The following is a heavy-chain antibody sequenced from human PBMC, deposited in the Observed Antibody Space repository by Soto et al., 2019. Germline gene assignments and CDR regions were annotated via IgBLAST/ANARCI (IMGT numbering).Heavy chain of an antibody. V-gene: IGHV4-61*01. J-gene: IGHJ4*02. Sequence: PSETLSLTCAVSGGSVSSGTYYWNWIRQPPGKGLEWIGYIYYSGSTNYNPSLKSRVTISLDTSMNQFSLKLSSVTAADTAVYYCAREGYCSSTSCYRGGDYWGQGTLVTVSS. CDR1: GGSVSSGTYY. CDR2: IYYSGST. CDR3: AREGYCSSTSCYRGGDY. D-gene: IGHD2-2*02.